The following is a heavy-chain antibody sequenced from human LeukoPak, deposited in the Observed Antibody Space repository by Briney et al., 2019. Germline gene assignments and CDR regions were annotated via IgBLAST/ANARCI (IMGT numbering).Heavy chain of an antibody. CDR2: ISSDGSNK. D-gene: IGHD6-19*01. CDR1: GFTFSSYG. CDR3: AGGYTSGWYVAFDI. J-gene: IGHJ3*02. V-gene: IGHV3-30*03. Sequence: GGSLRLSCAASGFTFSSYGMHWVRQAPGKGLEWVAVISSDGSNKYYADSVKGRFTISRDNSKNTLYLQMSSLRAEDTAVYYCAGGYTSGWYVAFDIWGQGTMVTVSS.